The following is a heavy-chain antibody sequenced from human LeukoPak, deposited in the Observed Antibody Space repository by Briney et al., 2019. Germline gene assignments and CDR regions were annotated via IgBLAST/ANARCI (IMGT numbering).Heavy chain of an antibody. D-gene: IGHD3-10*01. CDR2: ISGSGGTT. CDR3: AKALFTLVRGVILDY. V-gene: IGHV3-23*01. J-gene: IGHJ4*02. Sequence: GGSLRLSCAASGFTFSSYAMSWARQAPGKGLEWVSGISGSGGTTYYAASVKGRFTISRDNSKNTLYLQMSSLRAEDTAVYYCAKALFTLVRGVILDYWGQGTLVTVSS. CDR1: GFTFSSYA.